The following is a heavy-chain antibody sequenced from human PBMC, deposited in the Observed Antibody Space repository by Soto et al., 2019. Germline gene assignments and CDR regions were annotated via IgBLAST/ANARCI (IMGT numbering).Heavy chain of an antibody. CDR2: MSYDGTVQ. CDR1: GFTFSDYA. J-gene: IGHJ4*02. D-gene: IGHD6-19*01. CDR3: AQSPMPGIAMVRPLDV. Sequence: QVQLVESGGGVVQPGRSLRLSCAASGFTFSDYAIHWVRQAPGKGLEWVAAMSYDGTVQRYADSIGGRLTISRDNSKNTLYLQMKGLRPEDTAIYYCAQSPMPGIAMVRPLDVRGQGTPVTVSS. V-gene: IGHV3-30*18.